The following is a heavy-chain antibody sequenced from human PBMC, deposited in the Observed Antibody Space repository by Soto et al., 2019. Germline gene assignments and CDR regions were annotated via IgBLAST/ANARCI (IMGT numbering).Heavy chain of an antibody. J-gene: IGHJ5*02. CDR1: GGTFSSYA. CDR3: AREVVVAATGWFDP. CDR2: IIPIFGTA. V-gene: IGHV1-69*12. D-gene: IGHD2-15*01. Sequence: QVQLVQSGAEVKKPGYSVKVSCKASGGTFSSYAISWVRQAPGQGLEWMGGIIPIFGTANYAQKFQGRVTITADESTSTAYMELSSLRSEETAVYYCAREVVVAATGWFDPWGQGTLVTVSS.